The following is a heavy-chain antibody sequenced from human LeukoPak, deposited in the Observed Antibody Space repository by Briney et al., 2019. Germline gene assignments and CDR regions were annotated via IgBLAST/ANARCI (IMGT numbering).Heavy chain of an antibody. CDR2: IRNDVRNK. CDR1: GFTFCSYG. V-gene: IGHV3-30*02. Sequence: GGSLRLSCAPSGFTFCSYGMHCVCPTPGRGVEWVSFIRNDVRNKYYADSVKGRFTSSRDSDKNSLYLQMNSLRAEDTAVYYCGRDFVNSGYYFDYRGQGTLVTVSS. CDR3: GRDFVNSGYYFDY. J-gene: IGHJ4*02. D-gene: IGHD3-22*01.